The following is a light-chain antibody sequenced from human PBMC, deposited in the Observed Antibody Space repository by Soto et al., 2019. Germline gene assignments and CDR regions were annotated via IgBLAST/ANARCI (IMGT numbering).Light chain of an antibody. V-gene: IGLV2-8*01. CDR1: SSDVGGYNY. CDR2: EVS. J-gene: IGLJ2*01. Sequence: QSALTQPPSASGSPGQSVTISCTGTSSDVGGYNYVSWYQQHPGKAPKLMIYEVSKRPSGVPDRFSGSKSGNTASLTVSGLQAGDEAEYYCCSYAGSINYVIFGGGTKLTVL. CDR3: CSYAGSINYVI.